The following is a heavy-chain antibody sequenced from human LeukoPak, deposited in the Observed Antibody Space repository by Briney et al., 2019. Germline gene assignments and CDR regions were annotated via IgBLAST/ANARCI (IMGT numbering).Heavy chain of an antibody. D-gene: IGHD2-15*01. CDR3: ARELVVAGFDY. CDR2: IWYDGSNK. J-gene: IGHJ4*02. CDR1: GFTFSSYG. V-gene: IGHV3-33*01. Sequence: GGSLRLSCAASGFTFSSYGMHWVRQAPGKGLEWVAVIWYDGSNKYYADSVKGRFTISRDNSKNTLYLQMNSLRAEDTAVYYCARELVVAGFDYWVQGTLVTVSS.